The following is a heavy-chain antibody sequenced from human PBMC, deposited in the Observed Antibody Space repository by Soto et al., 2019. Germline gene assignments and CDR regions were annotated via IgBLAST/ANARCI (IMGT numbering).Heavy chain of an antibody. Sequence: EVQLLESGGGLVQPGGSLRLSCAASGFTFTNYVTTWVRQAPGKGLEWVSAISGSGVSTYYADSVKGRSSISRDNPKNTLFLQMNSLRAEDTAVYYCARDLLGASGRERANYYMDVWGKGTTVTVSS. CDR1: GFTFTNYV. CDR3: ARDLLGASGRERANYYMDV. CDR2: ISGSGVST. V-gene: IGHV3-23*01. J-gene: IGHJ6*03. D-gene: IGHD3-10*01.